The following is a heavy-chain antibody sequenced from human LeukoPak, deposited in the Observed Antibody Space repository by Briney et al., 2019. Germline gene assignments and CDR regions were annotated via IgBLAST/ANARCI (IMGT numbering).Heavy chain of an antibody. D-gene: IGHD3-10*01. Sequence: PGGSLRLSCAASGFTFSTYSMNWVRQAPGKGLEWVSSISSSSSYIYYADSVKGRFTISRDNAKNSLYLQMNSLRAEDTAVYYCAGAHYYGSGSPRDYYYYGMDVWGQGTTVTVSS. J-gene: IGHJ6*02. V-gene: IGHV3-21*01. CDR2: ISSSSSYI. CDR3: AGAHYYGSGSPRDYYYYGMDV. CDR1: GFTFSTYS.